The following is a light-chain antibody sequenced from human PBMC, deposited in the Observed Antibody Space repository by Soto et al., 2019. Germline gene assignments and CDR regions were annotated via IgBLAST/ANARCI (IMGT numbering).Light chain of an antibody. CDR3: QQYNNWPPAT. CDR2: GAS. Sequence: EIVMTQSPASLSVSPGERATLSCRASQTVTRNLAWYQQKPGQAPRLLIYGASTRATGIPARFSGSGSGTELTITISSLQSEDSAVYSCQQYNNWPPATFGQGTKVEIK. J-gene: IGKJ1*01. CDR1: QTVTRN. V-gene: IGKV3-15*01.